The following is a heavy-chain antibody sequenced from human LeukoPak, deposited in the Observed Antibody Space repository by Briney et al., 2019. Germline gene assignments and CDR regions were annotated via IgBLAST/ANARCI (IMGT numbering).Heavy chain of an antibody. CDR1: GGSFSGYY. D-gene: IGHD4-11*01. J-gene: IGHJ5*02. Sequence: SETLSLTCAVYGGSFSGYYWSWIRQPPGKGLECIGEINDGGTTNYNPSLKSRVSISIDRSKNHFYLILTSVTAADTATYYCARSFYSNYDKWFDPWGQGTLVTVSS. CDR2: INDGGTT. V-gene: IGHV4-34*01. CDR3: ARSFYSNYDKWFDP.